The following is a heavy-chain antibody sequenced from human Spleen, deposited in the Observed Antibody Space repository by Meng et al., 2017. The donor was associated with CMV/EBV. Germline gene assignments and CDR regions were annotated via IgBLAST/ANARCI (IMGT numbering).Heavy chain of an antibody. CDR3: AKDQLLYGIGAFDI. Sequence: GESLKISCAASRFTFSNYGMSWFRQAPGKGLEWVSAISGSGRTTYYADSVKGRFTISRDNSKNTLYLQMNSLRAEDTAVYYCAKDQLLYGIGAFDIWGQGTMVTVSS. CDR2: ISGSGRTT. D-gene: IGHD2-2*02. CDR1: RFTFSNYG. V-gene: IGHV3-23*01. J-gene: IGHJ3*02.